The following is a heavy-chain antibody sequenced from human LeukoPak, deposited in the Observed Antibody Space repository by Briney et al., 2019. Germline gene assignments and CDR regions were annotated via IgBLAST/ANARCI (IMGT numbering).Heavy chain of an antibody. V-gene: IGHV1-2*02. CDR2: INPNSGGT. D-gene: IGHD5-18*01. Sequence: ASVKVSCKASGYTFTGYYMHWVRQAPGQGLEWMGWINPNSGGTNYAQKFQGRVTMTRDTSISTAYMQLNRLRSDDTAVYYCARDEYQLWSSYYYYYGMGVWGQGTTVTVSS. J-gene: IGHJ6*02. CDR1: GYTFTGYY. CDR3: ARDEYQLWSSYYYYYGMGV.